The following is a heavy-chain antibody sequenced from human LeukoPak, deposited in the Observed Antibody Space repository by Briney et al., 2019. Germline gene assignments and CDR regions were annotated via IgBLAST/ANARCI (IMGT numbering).Heavy chain of an antibody. D-gene: IGHD5-18*01. J-gene: IGHJ4*02. CDR3: AREAAMVNFDY. Sequence: GRSLRLSCAASGFTFSSYAMHWVRRAPGKGLEWVAVISYDGSNKYYADSVKGRFTISRDNSKNTLYLQMNSLRAEDTAVYYCAREAAMVNFDYWGQGTLVTVSS. V-gene: IGHV3-30*04. CDR1: GFTFSSYA. CDR2: ISYDGSNK.